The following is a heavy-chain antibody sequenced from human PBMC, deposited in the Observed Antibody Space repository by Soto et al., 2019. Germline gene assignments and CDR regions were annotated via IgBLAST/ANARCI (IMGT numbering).Heavy chain of an antibody. CDR3: ARAYQYSSSSYYYGMDV. CDR2: MNPNSGNT. J-gene: IGHJ6*02. CDR1: GYTFTSYD. Sequence: ASVKVSCKASGYTFTSYDINWVRQATGQGREWMGWMNPNSGNTGYAQKFQGRVTMTRNTSISTAYMELSSLRSEDTAVYYCARAYQYSSSSYYYGMDVWGQGTTVTVSS. V-gene: IGHV1-8*01. D-gene: IGHD6-6*01.